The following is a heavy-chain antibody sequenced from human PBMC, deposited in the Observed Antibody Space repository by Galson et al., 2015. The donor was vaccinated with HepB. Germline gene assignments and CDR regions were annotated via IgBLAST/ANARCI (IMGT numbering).Heavy chain of an antibody. CDR2: INAGNGNT. J-gene: IGHJ4*02. CDR1: GYTFTSYA. V-gene: IGHV1-3*01. CDR3: ARDGRYYGSGSYYIGY. D-gene: IGHD3-10*01. Sequence: SVKVSCKASGYTFTSYAMHWVRQAPGQRLEWMGWINAGNGNTKYSQKFQGRVTITRDTSASTAYMELSSLRSEDTAVYYCARDGRYYGSGSYYIGYWGQGTLVTVSS.